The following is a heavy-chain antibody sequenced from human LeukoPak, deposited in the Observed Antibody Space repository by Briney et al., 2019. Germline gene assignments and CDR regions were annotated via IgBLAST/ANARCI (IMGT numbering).Heavy chain of an antibody. V-gene: IGHV3-11*04. D-gene: IGHD3-10*01. CDR2: ISSSGSTI. J-gene: IGHJ4*02. CDR1: GFTFSDYY. CDR3: ARVRALSGLWFGEPPGPADY. Sequence: PGGSLRLSCAASGFTFSDYYMSWIRQAPGKGLEWVSYISSSGSTIYYADSVKGRFTISRDNAKNSLYLQMNSLRAEDTAVYYCARVRALSGLWFGEPPGPADYWGQGTLVTVSS.